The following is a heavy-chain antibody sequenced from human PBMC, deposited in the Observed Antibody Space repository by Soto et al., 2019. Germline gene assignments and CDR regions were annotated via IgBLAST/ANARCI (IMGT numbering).Heavy chain of an antibody. CDR1: GFAFSSYW. Sequence: GGSLRLSCTASGFAFSSYWMHWVRQVPGKGLVWVSRISSDGSSTAYADSVKGRFTISRDNAKNTLYLQMNSLRVEDTALYYCARVAVCVTISNWGQGTLVTVSS. D-gene: IGHD3-9*01. CDR3: ARVAVCVTISN. V-gene: IGHV3-74*01. CDR2: ISSDGSST. J-gene: IGHJ4*02.